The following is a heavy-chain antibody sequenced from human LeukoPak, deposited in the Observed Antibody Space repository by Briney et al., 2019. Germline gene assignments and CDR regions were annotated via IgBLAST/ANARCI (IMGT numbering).Heavy chain of an antibody. D-gene: IGHD2-15*01. CDR3: ARHGCSGGSCFDY. Sequence: PSETLSLTCTVSGGSISSYYWSWIRQPPGKGLEWIGYIYYSGSTNYNPSLKSRVTISVDTSKNQFSLKLSSVTAADTAAYYCARHGCSGGSCFDYWGQGTLVTVSS. V-gene: IGHV4-59*08. CDR1: GGSISSYY. J-gene: IGHJ4*02. CDR2: IYYSGST.